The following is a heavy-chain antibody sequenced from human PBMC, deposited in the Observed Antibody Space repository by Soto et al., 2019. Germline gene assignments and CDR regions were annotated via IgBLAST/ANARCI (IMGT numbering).Heavy chain of an antibody. CDR3: ARLVRYFDY. J-gene: IGHJ4*02. Sequence: PGGSLRLSCAASGFSFSSHSMKWVRQAPGKGLEWVSYISSSGSTIYYADSVKGRFTISRDNAKKSLYLQLNSLRAEDTAVYYCARLVRYFDYWGQGILVTVSS. V-gene: IGHV3-48*04. CDR1: GFSFSSHS. D-gene: IGHD3-10*01. CDR2: ISSSGSTI.